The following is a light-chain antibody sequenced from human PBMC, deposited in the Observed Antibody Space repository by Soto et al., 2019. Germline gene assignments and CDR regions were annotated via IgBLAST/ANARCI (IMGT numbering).Light chain of an antibody. Sequence: EIVMAQSPATLSLYTWERATLSCGASRIINLNLAWYQQKPGQAPRLLIYSASIRATGIPARFSGSGSGTEFTLTISSLQSEDVAVYYCQQYDNWPPYTFGQGPRWIS. J-gene: IGKJ2*01. CDR2: SAS. CDR1: RIINLN. V-gene: IGKV3-15*01. CDR3: QQYDNWPPYT.